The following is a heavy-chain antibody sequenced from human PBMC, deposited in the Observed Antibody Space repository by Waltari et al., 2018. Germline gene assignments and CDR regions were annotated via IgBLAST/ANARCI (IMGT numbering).Heavy chain of an antibody. J-gene: IGHJ6*02. V-gene: IGHV4-59*11. Sequence: QVQLQESGPGLVKPSETLSLTCTVSGGSISSHYWSWIRQPPGKGLEWIGYIYYSASTNYNPSLKIRVTISVDTSKNQFSLKLSSVTAADTAVYYCARLGKYYYYGMDVWGQGTTVTVSS. CDR1: GGSISSHY. CDR3: ARLGKYYYYGMDV. CDR2: IYYSAST.